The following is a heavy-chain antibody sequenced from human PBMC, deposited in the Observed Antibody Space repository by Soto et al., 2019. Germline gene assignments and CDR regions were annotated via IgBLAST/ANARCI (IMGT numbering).Heavy chain of an antibody. CDR3: ARDLEAGGPIDY. D-gene: IGHD1-1*01. CDR1: GFTFSSYA. J-gene: IGHJ4*02. CDR2: ISYDGSNK. V-gene: IGHV3-30-3*01. Sequence: QVQLVESGGGVVQPGRSLRLSCAASGFTFSSYAMHWVRQAPSNGLEWVAVISYDGSNKYYADSVKGRFTISRDNSKNTLYLQMNSLRAEDTVVYYCARDLEAGGPIDYWGQGALVTVSS.